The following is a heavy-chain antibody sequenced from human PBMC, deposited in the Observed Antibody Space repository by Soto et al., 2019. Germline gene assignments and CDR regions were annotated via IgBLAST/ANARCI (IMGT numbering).Heavy chain of an antibody. CDR2: ISAYNGNT. D-gene: IGHD6-19*01. CDR1: GYTFTSYG. V-gene: IGHV1-18*01. CDR3: AGVASLALAVEIDY. J-gene: IGHJ4*02. Sequence: QVQLVQSGAEVKKPGASVKVSCKASGYTFTSYGISWVRQAPGQGLEWMGWISAYNGNTNYAQKLQGRVTITTDTSTSTAYIELKSLRSDDTVVYYCAGVASLALAVEIDYCCQGSLVNVSS.